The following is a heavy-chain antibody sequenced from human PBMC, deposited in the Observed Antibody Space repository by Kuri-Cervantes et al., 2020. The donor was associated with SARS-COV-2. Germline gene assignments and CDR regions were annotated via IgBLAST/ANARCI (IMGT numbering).Heavy chain of an antibody. D-gene: IGHD2-2*01. V-gene: IGHV4-61*02. CDR1: GGSISSGSYY. CDR2: IYTSGST. CDR3: ARAAGPAARTSWFDP. Sequence: SETLSLTCTVSGGSISSGSYYWSWIRQPAGKGLEWIGRIYTSGSTNYNPSLKSRVTISVDTSKNQFSLKLSSVTAADTAAYYGARAAGPAARTSWFDPWGQGTLVTVSS. J-gene: IGHJ5*02.